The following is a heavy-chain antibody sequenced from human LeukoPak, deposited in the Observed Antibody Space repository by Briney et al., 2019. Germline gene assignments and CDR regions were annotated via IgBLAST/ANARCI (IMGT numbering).Heavy chain of an antibody. V-gene: IGHV3-23*01. Sequence: GGSLRLSCAASGFTFSSYAMSWVRQAPGKGLEWVSAISGSGGSTYYADSVKGRFTISRDNSKNTLYLQMNSLRAEDTAVYYCAKLPGHYYDSSGTTPGAFDIWGQGTMVTVSS. CDR1: GFTFSSYA. D-gene: IGHD3-22*01. J-gene: IGHJ3*02. CDR2: ISGSGGST. CDR3: AKLPGHYYDSSGTTPGAFDI.